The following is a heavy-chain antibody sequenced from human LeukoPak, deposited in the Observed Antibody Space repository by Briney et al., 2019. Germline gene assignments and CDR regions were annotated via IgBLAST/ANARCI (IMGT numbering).Heavy chain of an antibody. J-gene: IGHJ4*02. CDR3: ARERTSPSGYSYGYGFFDY. Sequence: SDTLSLTCTVSVGSISSYYWSWIRQPPGKGLEWIGYIYYSGSTNYNPSLKSRVTISVDTSKNQFSLKLSSVTAADTAVYDCARERTSPSGYSYGYGFFDYWGQGTLVTVSS. CDR1: VGSISSYY. CDR2: IYYSGST. D-gene: IGHD5-18*01. V-gene: IGHV4-59*01.